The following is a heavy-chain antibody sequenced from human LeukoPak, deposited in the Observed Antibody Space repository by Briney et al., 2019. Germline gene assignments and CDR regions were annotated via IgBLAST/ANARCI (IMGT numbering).Heavy chain of an antibody. CDR2: INPNSGGT. D-gene: IGHD6-13*01. V-gene: IGHV1-2*02. CDR1: GYTFTGYY. Sequence: AASVKVSCKASGYTFTGYYMHWVRQAPGQGPEWMGWINPNSGGTNYAQKFQGRVTMTRDTSISTAYMELSRLRSDDTAVYYCARDHSIAAAGRQNLFDYWGQGTLVTVSS. J-gene: IGHJ4*02. CDR3: ARDHSIAAAGRQNLFDY.